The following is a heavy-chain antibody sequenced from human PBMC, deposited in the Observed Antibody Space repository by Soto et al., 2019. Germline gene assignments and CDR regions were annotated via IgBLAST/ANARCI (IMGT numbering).Heavy chain of an antibody. V-gene: IGHV2-5*02. D-gene: IGHD2-8*01. CDR3: AHSILLMVYAGGRMGVGVRNHNWFDP. J-gene: IGHJ5*02. CDR1: GFSLSTSGVG. Sequence: QITLKESGPTLVKPTQTLTLTCTFSGFSLSTSGVGVGWIRQPPGKALEWLALIYWDDDKRYSPSLKSRLTTPQDTSKNHVVLTMTNMDPVDTATYYCAHSILLMVYAGGRMGVGVRNHNWFDPWGQGTLVTVSS. CDR2: IYWDDDK.